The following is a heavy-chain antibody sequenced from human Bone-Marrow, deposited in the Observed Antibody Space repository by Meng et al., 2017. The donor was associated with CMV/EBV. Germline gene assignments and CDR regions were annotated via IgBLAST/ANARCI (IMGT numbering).Heavy chain of an antibody. CDR1: GYSFTSYW. Sequence: GGSLRLSCKGSGYSFTSYWIGWVRQMPGKGLEWMGIIYPGDSDSRYSPSFQGQVTISVDKSISTAYLQWSSLKASDTAMYYCARQAEKTAMLYGEGMDVWGQATTATVSS. CDR3: ARQAEKTAMLYGEGMDV. J-gene: IGHJ6*02. CDR2: IYPGDSDS. V-gene: IGHV5-51*01. D-gene: IGHD2-8*01.